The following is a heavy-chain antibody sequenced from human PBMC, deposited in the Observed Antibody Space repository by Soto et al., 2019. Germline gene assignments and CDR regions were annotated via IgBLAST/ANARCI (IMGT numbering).Heavy chain of an antibody. CDR1: GYTFTNYG. D-gene: IGHD3-10*01. Sequence: ASVKVSCKASGYTFTNYGISWVRQAPGQGLEWMGWISAYNGNTKYAQKLQGRVTMTTDTSTSTAYMELRGLRSDDTAVYYCARGVGSGSYYNQYNWFDPWGQGTLVTSPQ. CDR2: ISAYNGNT. V-gene: IGHV1-18*01. CDR3: ARGVGSGSYYNQYNWFDP. J-gene: IGHJ5*02.